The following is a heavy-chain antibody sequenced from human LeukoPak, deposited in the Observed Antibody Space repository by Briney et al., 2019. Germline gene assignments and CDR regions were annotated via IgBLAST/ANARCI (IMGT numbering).Heavy chain of an antibody. CDR2: INSDESTP. V-gene: IGHV3-74*01. Sequence: GGSLRLSCAASGFTFSRYWMHWVRQAPGEGLVWVSRINSDESTPTYADSVKGRFTISRDNAKNTLYLQMNSLRAEDTAVYYCTKDMGNNWVFDYWGQGTLVTVSS. J-gene: IGHJ4*02. CDR1: GFTFSRYW. D-gene: IGHD1-20*01. CDR3: TKDMGNNWVFDY.